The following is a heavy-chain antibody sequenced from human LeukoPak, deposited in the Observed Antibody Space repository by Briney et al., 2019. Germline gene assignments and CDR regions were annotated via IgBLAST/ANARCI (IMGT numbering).Heavy chain of an antibody. V-gene: IGHV3-15*01. CDR1: GFTFSNAW. CDR3: TTDRGYYGMDV. CDR2: IKSKTDGGTT. J-gene: IGHJ6*02. Sequence: PGGSLRLSCAASGFTFSNAWMSWVRQAPGKGLEWVGRIKSKTDGGTTDYAAALKGRFTISRGDLQNTLNLQVNSLKIEDTAVYYCTTDRGYYGMDVWGQGTTVTVSS.